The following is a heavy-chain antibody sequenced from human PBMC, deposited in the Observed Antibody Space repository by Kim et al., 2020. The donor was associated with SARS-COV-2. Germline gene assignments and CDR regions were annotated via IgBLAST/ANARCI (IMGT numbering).Heavy chain of an antibody. V-gene: IGHV3-43D*03. CDR3: AKDTGYNWNYFDY. Sequence: GGSLRLSCAASGFTFDDYAMHWVRQAPGKGLEWVSLISWDGGSTYYADSVKGRFTISRDNSKNSLYLQMNSLRAEDTALYYCAKDTGYNWNYFDYWGQGTLVTVSS. CDR1: GFTFDDYA. J-gene: IGHJ4*02. D-gene: IGHD1-20*01. CDR2: ISWDGGST.